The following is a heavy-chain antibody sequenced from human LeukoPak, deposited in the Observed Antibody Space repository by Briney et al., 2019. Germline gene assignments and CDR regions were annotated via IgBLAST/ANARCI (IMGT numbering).Heavy chain of an antibody. Sequence: SQTLSLTCAISGGSISSNIGSWNWIRQYPSRCLEWLGRTYYRSKWYNDHAVSVKSPITINPDTSKNQFSLQLNSVTPEDTAVYLCARDMYGYYYNTWGQGTLVTVSS. D-gene: IGHD3-22*01. J-gene: IGHJ4*02. V-gene: IGHV6-1*01. CDR2: TYYRSKWYN. CDR1: GGSISSNIGS. CDR3: ARDMYGYYYNT.